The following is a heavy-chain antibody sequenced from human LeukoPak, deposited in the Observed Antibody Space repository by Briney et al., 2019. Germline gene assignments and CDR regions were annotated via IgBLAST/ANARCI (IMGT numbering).Heavy chain of an antibody. CDR2: IWYDGSNK. CDR3: ARDLRSSSWPNWFDP. J-gene: IGHJ5*02. D-gene: IGHD6-13*01. Sequence: GGSLRLSCAASGFTFSSYGMHWVRHAPGKGLGWVAVIWYDGSNKYYADSVKGRFTISRDNSKNTLYLQMNSLRAEDTAVYYCARDLRSSSWPNWFDPWGQGTLVSVSS. V-gene: IGHV3-33*01. CDR1: GFTFSSYG.